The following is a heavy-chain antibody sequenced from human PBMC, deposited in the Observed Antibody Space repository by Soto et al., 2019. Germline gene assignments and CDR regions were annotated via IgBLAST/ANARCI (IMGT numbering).Heavy chain of an antibody. CDR3: ARGRYFDGGDYWVANLAFDY. CDR1: GFTFNNYV. D-gene: IGHD3-22*01. Sequence: EVQLLESGGGLLQPGGSLRLSCAASGFTFNNYVMNWVRQAPGKGLEWVSSISRSGSGSPYYSDSVKGRFTISRDNSKTTLSLQMNNLRAEDTAVYFCARGRYFDGGDYWVANLAFDYWGQGTLVTVSS. V-gene: IGHV3-23*01. J-gene: IGHJ4*02. CDR2: ISRSGSGSP.